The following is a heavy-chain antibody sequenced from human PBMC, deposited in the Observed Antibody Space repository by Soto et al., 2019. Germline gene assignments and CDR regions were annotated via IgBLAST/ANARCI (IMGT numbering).Heavy chain of an antibody. D-gene: IGHD4-17*01. CDR2: INQSGSS. CDR3: ARSPVTVVTDWYFDL. CDR1: GGSFGGYF. J-gene: IGHJ2*01. Sequence: SETLSLTCAVYGGSFGGYFWTWIRQPPGKGLEWIGEINQSGSSNYNPSLKSRIAISVDTSKNQFSLRLRSVTAADTAVYYCARSPVTVVTDWYFDLWGRGTLVTVSS. V-gene: IGHV4-34*01.